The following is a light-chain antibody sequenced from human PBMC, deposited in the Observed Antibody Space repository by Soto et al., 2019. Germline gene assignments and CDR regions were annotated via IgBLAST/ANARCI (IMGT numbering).Light chain of an antibody. Sequence: DIQMTQSPSTLSGSVGDRVTITCRSSQTISSWLAWYQHKPGKAPKLLIYKASTLKSRVPSRFSGSGSGTEFTLTISSLQPADFATYYCQHSNSYSEVFGQGTKV. CDR1: QTISSW. CDR2: KAS. J-gene: IGKJ1*01. CDR3: QHSNSYSEV. V-gene: IGKV1-5*03.